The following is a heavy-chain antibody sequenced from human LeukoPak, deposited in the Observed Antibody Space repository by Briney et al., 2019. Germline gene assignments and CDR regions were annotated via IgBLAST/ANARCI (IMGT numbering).Heavy chain of an antibody. CDR3: ARGLLTGKYSGYDYGVDY. J-gene: IGHJ4*02. CDR2: IYHSGST. D-gene: IGHD5-12*01. Sequence: SETLSLTCAVSGGSISSSNWWSWVRQPPGKGLEWIGEIYHSGSTNYNPSLKSRVTISVDKSKNQFSLKLSSVTAADTAVYYCARGLLTGKYSGYDYGVDYWGQGTLVTVSS. CDR1: GGSISSSNW. V-gene: IGHV4-4*02.